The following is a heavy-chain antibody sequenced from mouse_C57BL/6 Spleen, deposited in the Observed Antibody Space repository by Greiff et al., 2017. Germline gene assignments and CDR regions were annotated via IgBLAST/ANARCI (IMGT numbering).Heavy chain of an antibody. CDR1: GYAFSSSW. Sequence: VKLVESGPELVKPGASVKISCKASGYAFSSSWMNWVKQRPGKGLEWIGRIYPGDGDTNYNGKFKGKATLTADKASSPAYMQLSSLTSEDSAVYFCARGVITTVVATYLYFDVWGTGTTVTVSS. V-gene: IGHV1-82*01. J-gene: IGHJ1*03. CDR3: ARGVITTVVATYLYFDV. CDR2: IYPGDGDT. D-gene: IGHD1-1*01.